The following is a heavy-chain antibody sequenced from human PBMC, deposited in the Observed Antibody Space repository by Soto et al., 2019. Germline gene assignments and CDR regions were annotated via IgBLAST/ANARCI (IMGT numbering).Heavy chain of an antibody. CDR3: RVWDGDASFYYYYGMDV. CDR1: GGSISSYY. D-gene: IGHD4-17*01. Sequence: PSETLSLTCTVSGGSISSYYWSWIRQPPGKGLEWIGYIYYSGSTNYNPSLKSRVTISVDTSKNQFSLKLSSVTAADTAVYYCRVWDGDASFYYYYGMDVWGQGTTVTVSS. CDR2: IYYSGST. J-gene: IGHJ6*02. V-gene: IGHV4-59*08.